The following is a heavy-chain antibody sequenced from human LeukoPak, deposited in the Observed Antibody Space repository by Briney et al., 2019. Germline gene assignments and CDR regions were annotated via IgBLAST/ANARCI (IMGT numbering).Heavy chain of an antibody. V-gene: IGHV3-7*01. Sequence: GGSLRLSCAASGFTFAKYWMTWVRQAPGKGLEWVANIKQDGSEKFYVDSVKGRFTISRDNAKNSLDLQINSLGAEDTAVYYCARGLDCRSTSCYLDNWGQGTLVTVSS. J-gene: IGHJ4*02. D-gene: IGHD2-2*01. CDR2: IKQDGSEK. CDR3: ARGLDCRSTSCYLDN. CDR1: GFTFAKYW.